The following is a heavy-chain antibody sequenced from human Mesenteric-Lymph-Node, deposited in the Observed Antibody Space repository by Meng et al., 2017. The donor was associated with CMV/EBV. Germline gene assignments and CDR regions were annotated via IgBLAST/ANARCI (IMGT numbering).Heavy chain of an antibody. V-gene: IGHV3-53*01. CDR1: GFTFDDYT. Sequence: GGSLRLSCAASGFTFDDYTMHWVRQAPGKGLEWVSVVYGGGSTYYADSVKGRFTISRDNSKNTVYLQMNSLRAEDTAVYYCAKSPSSGWYYFDYWGQGMLVTVSS. D-gene: IGHD6-19*01. J-gene: IGHJ4*02. CDR2: VYGGGST. CDR3: AKSPSSGWYYFDY.